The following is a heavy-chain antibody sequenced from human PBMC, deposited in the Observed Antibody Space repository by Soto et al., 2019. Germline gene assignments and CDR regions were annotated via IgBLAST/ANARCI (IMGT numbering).Heavy chain of an antibody. CDR2: IKHGGSS. Sequence: QVQQQPWGAGLLKPSETLSLTCTVYAGSFSHYYWNWISQSPGKGREWIGKIKHGGSSSYNPSLRSLVSISVDMSMNQFSLTLSSVTAADTAFYYCARSGISDWQGAMDIWGQRKMVPVSS. V-gene: IGHV4-34*01. CDR1: AGSFSHYY. CDR3: ARSGISDWQGAMDI. J-gene: IGHJ3*02. D-gene: IGHD6-19*01.